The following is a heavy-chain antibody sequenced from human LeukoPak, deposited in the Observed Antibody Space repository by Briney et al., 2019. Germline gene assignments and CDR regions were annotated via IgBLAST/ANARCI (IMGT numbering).Heavy chain of an antibody. D-gene: IGHD3-10*01. J-gene: IGHJ4*02. CDR2: IYYSGST. CDR3: ARVITMVRGGGYYFDY. CDR1: GGSISSYY. V-gene: IGHV4-59*01. Sequence: SETLSLTCTVSGGSISSYYWSWIRQPPGKGLEWIGYIYYSGSTNYNPSLKSRVTISVDTSKNRFSLKLSSVTAADTAVYYCARVITMVRGGGYYFDYWGQGTLVTVSS.